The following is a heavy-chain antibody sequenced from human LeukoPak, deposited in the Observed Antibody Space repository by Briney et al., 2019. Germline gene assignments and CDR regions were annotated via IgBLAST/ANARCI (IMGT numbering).Heavy chain of an antibody. CDR1: GFTFSSYS. J-gene: IGHJ6*03. CDR2: ISSSSSYI. V-gene: IGHV3-21*01. D-gene: IGHD3-3*01. Sequence: PGGSLRLSCAASGFTFSSYSMNWVRQAPGKGLEWVSSISSSSSYIYYADSVKGRFTISRDNAKNSLYLQVNSLRAEDTAVYYCARDDFWSGYVYYMDVWGKGTTVTVSS. CDR3: ARDDFWSGYVYYMDV.